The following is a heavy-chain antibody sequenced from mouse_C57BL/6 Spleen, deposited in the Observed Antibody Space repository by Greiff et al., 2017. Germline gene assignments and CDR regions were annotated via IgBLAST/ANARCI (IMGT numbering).Heavy chain of an antibody. J-gene: IGHJ3*01. CDR1: GYTFTDYE. D-gene: IGHD3-2*02. CDR2: IDPETGGT. CDR3: TRGAAQALFAY. V-gene: IGHV1-15*01. Sequence: QVQLQQSGAELVRPGASVTLSCKASGYTFTDYEMHWVKQTPVHGLEWIGAIDPETGGTAYNQKFKGKAILTADKSTSTAYVELRSLTSEDSAVYYCTRGAAQALFAYWGQGTLVTVSA.